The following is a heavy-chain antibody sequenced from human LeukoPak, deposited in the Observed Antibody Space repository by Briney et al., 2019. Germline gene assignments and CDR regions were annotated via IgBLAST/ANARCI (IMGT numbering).Heavy chain of an antibody. CDR2: MFSSGST. J-gene: IGHJ6*02. D-gene: IGHD2-15*01. CDR1: GVSISSGDYL. Sequence: SETLSLTCTVSGVSISSGDYLWTWIRQPPGKGLEFIAYMFSSGSTYYNPSLQSRLTTSLDPSQNQFSLKLRSVTAADTAVYYCARFYATSSRALDVWGQGTTVTVSS. V-gene: IGHV4-30-4*01. CDR3: ARFYATSSRALDV.